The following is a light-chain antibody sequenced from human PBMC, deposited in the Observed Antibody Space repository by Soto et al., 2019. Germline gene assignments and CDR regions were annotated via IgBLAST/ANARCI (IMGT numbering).Light chain of an antibody. CDR1: SAHSNYV. V-gene: IGLV4-69*01. CDR2: LNSDGSH. Sequence: QPVLTQSPPASASLGASVKLTCTLSSAHSNYVIAWHQQQPEKGPRYLMKLNSDGSHSKGDGIPDRFSGSSSGAERYLTISSLQSEDEADYYCQTWDTGIQVFGGGTKVTVL. CDR3: QTWDTGIQV. J-gene: IGLJ2*01.